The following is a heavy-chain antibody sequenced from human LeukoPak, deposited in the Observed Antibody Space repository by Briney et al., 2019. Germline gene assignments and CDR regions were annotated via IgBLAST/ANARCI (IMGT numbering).Heavy chain of an antibody. J-gene: IGHJ1*01. CDR3: AKDPAAMGEYFQH. V-gene: IGHV3-9*01. CDR1: GFTFDDYD. Sequence: GGSLRLPCAASGFTFDDYDMHWVRQAPGKGLEWVSGISWNSGSIGYADSVKGRFTISRDNAKNSLYLQMNSLRAEDTALYYCAKDPAAMGEYFQHWGQGTLVTVSS. D-gene: IGHD2-2*01. CDR2: ISWNSGSI.